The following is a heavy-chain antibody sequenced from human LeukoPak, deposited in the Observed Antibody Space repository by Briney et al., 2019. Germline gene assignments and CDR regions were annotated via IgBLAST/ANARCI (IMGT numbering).Heavy chain of an antibody. CDR2: IWYDGSNK. V-gene: IGHV3-33*01. D-gene: IGHD3-22*01. CDR3: ARDRHYYDSSGYYPY. J-gene: IGHJ4*02. Sequence: GGSLRHSCAASGFTFSSYGMHWVRQAPGKGLEWVAVIWYDGSNKYYADSVKGRFTISRDNSKNTLYLQMNSLRAEDTAVYYCARDRHYYDSSGYYPYWGQGTLVTVSS. CDR1: GFTFSSYG.